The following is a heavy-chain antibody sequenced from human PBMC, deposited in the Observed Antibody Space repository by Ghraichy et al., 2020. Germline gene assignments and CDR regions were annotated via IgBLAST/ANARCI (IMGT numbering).Heavy chain of an antibody. CDR1: GLTFTRSA. V-gene: IGHV1-58*01. J-gene: IGHJ4*02. CDR3: AADVDCSSTSCYPWKFDY. D-gene: IGHD2-2*01. Sequence: SVKVSCKASGLTFTRSAVQWVRQARGQRLEWIGWIVVGRGNTNYAQKFQERVTIIRDMSTGKAYMELSSLRSEDTAVYYCAADVDCSSTSCYPWKFDYWGQGTLVTVSS. CDR2: IVVGRGNT.